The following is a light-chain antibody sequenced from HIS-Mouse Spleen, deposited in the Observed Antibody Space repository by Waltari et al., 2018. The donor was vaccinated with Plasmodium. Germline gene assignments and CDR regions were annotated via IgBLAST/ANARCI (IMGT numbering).Light chain of an antibody. CDR1: QGVSSN. CDR3: QQYNNWPALT. Sequence: EIVMTQSPATLSVSPGERANLSCRASQGVSSNLAWYQQKPGQAPRLLIYGASTRATGIPARFSGSGSGTEFTLTISSMQSEDFAVYYCQQYNNWPALTFGGGTKVEIK. CDR2: GAS. V-gene: IGKV3-15*01. J-gene: IGKJ4*01.